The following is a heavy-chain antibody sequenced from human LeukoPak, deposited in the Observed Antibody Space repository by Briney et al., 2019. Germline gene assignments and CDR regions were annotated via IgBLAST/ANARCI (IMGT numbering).Heavy chain of an antibody. J-gene: IGHJ4*02. V-gene: IGHV1-3*01. Sequence: ASVKASCKASGYTFTSYAMHWVRQAPGQRLEWMGWINAGNGNTKYSQKFQGRVTITRDTSASTAYMELSSLRSEDTAVYYCARVPGTVQVDTLYFDYWGQGTLVTVSS. D-gene: IGHD2-8*02. CDR2: INAGNGNT. CDR1: GYTFTSYA. CDR3: ARVPGTVQVDTLYFDY.